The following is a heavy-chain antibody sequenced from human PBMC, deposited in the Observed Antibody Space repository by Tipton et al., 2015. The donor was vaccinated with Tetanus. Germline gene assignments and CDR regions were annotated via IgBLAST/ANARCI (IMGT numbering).Heavy chain of an antibody. D-gene: IGHD5-18*01. CDR3: ARLYSYGSLYWFDP. CDR1: GGSISDYY. V-gene: IGHV4-4*07. CDR2: IYYSGST. J-gene: IGHJ5*02. Sequence: TLSLTCTVSGGSISDYYWSWIRQPAGKGLEWIGRIYYSGSTNYNPSLESRVTISVDTSKNQFSLKLRSVTAADTAVYYCARLYSYGSLYWFDPWGQGTLVTVSS.